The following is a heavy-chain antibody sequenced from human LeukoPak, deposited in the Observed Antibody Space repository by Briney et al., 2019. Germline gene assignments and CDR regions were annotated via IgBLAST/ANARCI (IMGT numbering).Heavy chain of an antibody. CDR2: ISSSGSTI. V-gene: IGHV3-48*03. CDR3: ARATWDSSGYYYDY. CDR1: GFTFSSYE. J-gene: IGHJ4*02. Sequence: GGSLRLSCAASGFTFSSYEMNWVRQAPGKGLEWVSYISSSGSTIYYADSVKGRFTISRDNAKNSLYLQMNSLRAEDTAVYYCARATWDSSGYYYDYWGQGTLVTVSS. D-gene: IGHD3-22*01.